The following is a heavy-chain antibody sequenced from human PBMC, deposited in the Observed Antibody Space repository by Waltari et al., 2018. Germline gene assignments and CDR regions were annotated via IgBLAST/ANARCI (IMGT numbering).Heavy chain of an antibody. CDR1: GGSTTTITYF. D-gene: IGHD2-21*01. Sequence: QLQLQESGPGLVRPSETLSLTCAVSGGSTTTITYFWGWIRQPPGKGLEWIASFSYNGNTYYNPSLKSRVTISGDTSKNQFSLLLSSVTAADTAVYYCARGLGAIYWGHGTLVTVSS. V-gene: IGHV4-39*07. J-gene: IGHJ4*01. CDR2: FSYNGNT. CDR3: ARGLGAIY.